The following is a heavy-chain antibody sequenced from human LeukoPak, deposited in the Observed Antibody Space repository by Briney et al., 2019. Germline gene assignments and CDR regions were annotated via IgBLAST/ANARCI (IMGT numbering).Heavy chain of an antibody. Sequence: VASVKVSCKASGGTFSSYAISWVRQAPGQGLEWMGRIIPILGIANYAQKFQGRVTITADESTSTAYMELSSLRSEDTAVYYCARAPGIAAAGTSDWFDPWGQGTLVTVSS. V-gene: IGHV1-69*04. D-gene: IGHD6-13*01. J-gene: IGHJ5*02. CDR3: ARAPGIAAAGTSDWFDP. CDR1: GGTFSSYA. CDR2: IIPILGIA.